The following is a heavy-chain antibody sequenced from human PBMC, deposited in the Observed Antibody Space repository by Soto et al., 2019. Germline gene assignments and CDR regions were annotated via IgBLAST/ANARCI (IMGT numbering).Heavy chain of an antibody. V-gene: IGHV3-11*05. Sequence: QVQLVQSGGGLVKPGGSLTLSCAASGFAFSDYYMTWIRQAPGKGLGWVSSLSNSGTYTNYADSVKGRFITSRDNAKNSLFLHLNSLRAEDTAVYFCARDQYVFDYWGQGALVTVSS. CDR1: GFAFSDYY. J-gene: IGHJ4*02. CDR3: ARDQYVFDY. CDR2: LSNSGTYT. D-gene: IGHD3-16*01.